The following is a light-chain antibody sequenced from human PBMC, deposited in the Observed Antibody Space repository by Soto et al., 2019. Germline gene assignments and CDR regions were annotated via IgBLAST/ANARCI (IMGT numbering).Light chain of an antibody. Sequence: EIVMTQSPATLSVSPGERATLSCRASQSVNSNLAWYQQKPGQAPRLLIYDVSTRATGFPARFSGSGSGTEFTLTISSLQSEDFAVYYCQQFNDWPLTFGGGTKVEIK. CDR2: DVS. CDR1: QSVNSN. V-gene: IGKV3-15*01. CDR3: QQFNDWPLT. J-gene: IGKJ4*01.